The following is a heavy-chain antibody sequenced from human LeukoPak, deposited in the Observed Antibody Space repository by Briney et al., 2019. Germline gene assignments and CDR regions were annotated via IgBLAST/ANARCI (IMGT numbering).Heavy chain of an antibody. CDR2: INHSGST. Sequence: SETLSLTCAVYGGSFSGYYWSWIRQPPGKGLEWIGGINHSGSTNYNPSLKSRVTISVDTSKNQFSLKLSSVTAADTAVYYCAREYGDYYDSSGYYYREVFDYWGQGTLVTVSS. CDR3: AREYGDYYDSSGYYYREVFDY. CDR1: GGSFSGYY. J-gene: IGHJ4*02. D-gene: IGHD3-22*01. V-gene: IGHV4-34*01.